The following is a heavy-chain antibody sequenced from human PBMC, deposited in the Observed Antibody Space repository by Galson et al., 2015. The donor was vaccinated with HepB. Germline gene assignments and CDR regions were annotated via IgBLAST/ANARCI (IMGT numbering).Heavy chain of an antibody. J-gene: IGHJ4*02. CDR2: FDPEDGET. Sequence: SVKVSCKVSGYTLTELSMHWVRQAPGKGLEWMGGFDPEDGETIYAQKFQGRVTMTEDTSTDTAYMELSSLRSEDTAVYYCARVSNILYRPEQQPSPFLDYWGQGTLVTVSS. D-gene: IGHD2-8*01. CDR3: ARVSNILYRPEQQPSPFLDY. V-gene: IGHV1-24*01. CDR1: GYTLTELS.